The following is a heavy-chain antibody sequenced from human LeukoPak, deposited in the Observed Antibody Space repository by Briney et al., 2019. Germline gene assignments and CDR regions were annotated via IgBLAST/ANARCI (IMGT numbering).Heavy chain of an antibody. Sequence: SETLSLTCAVYGGSFSGYYWSWIRQPPWKGLEWIGEINHSGSTNYNPSLKSRVTISVDTSKNQFSLKLSSVTAADTAVYYCARDRHLLWFGELLPNYYYYGMDVWGQGTTVTVSS. V-gene: IGHV4-34*01. D-gene: IGHD3-10*01. J-gene: IGHJ6*02. CDR3: ARDRHLLWFGELLPNYYYYGMDV. CDR1: GGSFSGYY. CDR2: INHSGST.